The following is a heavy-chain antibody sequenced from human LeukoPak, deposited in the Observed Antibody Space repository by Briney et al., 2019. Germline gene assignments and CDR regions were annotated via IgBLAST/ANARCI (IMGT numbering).Heavy chain of an antibody. CDR1: GYTFTNYY. J-gene: IGHJ4*02. Sequence: EASVKVSCKASGYTFTNYYIHWVRQAPGQGLEWMGIINPRGGSTDYAQKFQGRVTMTSDTSTSTVYMELKSLRSEDTAVYFCARVGATGATADNWGQGTLVTVSS. CDR2: INPRGGST. CDR3: ARVGATGATADN. D-gene: IGHD2-21*02. V-gene: IGHV1-46*01.